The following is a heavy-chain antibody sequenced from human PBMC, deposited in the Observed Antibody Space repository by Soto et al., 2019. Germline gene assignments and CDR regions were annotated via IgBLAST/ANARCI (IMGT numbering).Heavy chain of an antibody. V-gene: IGHV3-74*01. Sequence: EVQLVESGGTLVQPEGSLRLSCAAAGFTFTNYWMHRVRQAPGKGLVWVSRINGDGSNAFYADSVKGRFTISRDNAKNTVYLQMNSLRAEDTAIYYCARGIQYRYGMDVWGQGTTVTVSS. CDR3: ARGIQYRYGMDV. D-gene: IGHD4-4*01. CDR2: INGDGSNA. CDR1: GFTFTNYW. J-gene: IGHJ6*02.